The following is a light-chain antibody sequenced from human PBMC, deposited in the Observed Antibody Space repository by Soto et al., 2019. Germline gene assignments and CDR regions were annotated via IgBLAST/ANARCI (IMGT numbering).Light chain of an antibody. J-gene: IGLJ2*01. CDR3: CSYAGSTTRVV. CDR1: SSDVVTYKY. Sequence: QSALTQPASVSGSPGQSIAISCTGTSSDVVTYKYVSWYQQHPGKAPKLMIYEVSIRPSGVSDRFSGSKSGNTASLTISGLRPEDEAYYYCCSYAGSTTRVVFCGGTKVTVL. V-gene: IGLV2-14*01. CDR2: EVS.